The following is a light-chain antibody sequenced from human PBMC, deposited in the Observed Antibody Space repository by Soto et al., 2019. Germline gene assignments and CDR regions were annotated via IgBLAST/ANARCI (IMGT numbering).Light chain of an antibody. V-gene: IGKV1-17*01. CDR1: QGIRND. J-gene: IGKJ4*01. CDR3: QQYNSSPLT. Sequence: DVQVTQFPSSLSASVGDRVTITCRPSQGIRNDLGWYQQKPGKAPKLLIYGASNLQTGVPSRFSGSGSGTDFTLTISSLQPDDFATYYCQQYNSSPLTFGGGTKVDIK. CDR2: GAS.